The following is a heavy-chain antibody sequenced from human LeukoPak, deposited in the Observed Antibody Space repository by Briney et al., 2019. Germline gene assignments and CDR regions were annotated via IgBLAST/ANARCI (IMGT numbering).Heavy chain of an antibody. CDR2: IQAGGDEK. CDR1: GFTFSTYG. J-gene: IGHJ4*02. D-gene: IGHD4-23*01. V-gene: IGHV3-30*02. CDR3: ARDTPGYGGDDFDY. Sequence: GGSLRLSCAASGFTFSTYGMHWVRQAPGKGLEWMTFIQAGGDEKYYAESVKGRFTVSRDNSKNTLYLQMSSLRAEDTAVYYCARDTPGYGGDDFDYWGQGALVTVSS.